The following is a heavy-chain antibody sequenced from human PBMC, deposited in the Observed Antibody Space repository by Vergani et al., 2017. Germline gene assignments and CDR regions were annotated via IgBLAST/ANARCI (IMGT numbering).Heavy chain of an antibody. CDR1: GGSFSGYY. J-gene: IGHJ4*02. Sequence: QVQLQQWGAGLLKPSETLSLTCAVYGGSFSGYYWSWIRQPPGXGLEWIGEINHSGSTNYNPSLKSRVTISVDTSKNQFSLKLSSVTAADTAVYYCARGGGALIVIVGATGVSYFDYWGQGTLVTVSS. CDR2: INHSGST. V-gene: IGHV4-34*01. D-gene: IGHD1-26*01. CDR3: ARGGGALIVIVGATGVSYFDY.